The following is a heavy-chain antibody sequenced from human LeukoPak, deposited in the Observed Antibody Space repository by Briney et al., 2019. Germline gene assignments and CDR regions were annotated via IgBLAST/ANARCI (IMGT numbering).Heavy chain of an antibody. CDR3: ARGDRLPGYSAPVGDY. Sequence: ASVKVSCKASGGTFSSYAISWVRQAPGQGLEWMGRIIPILGIANYAQKFQGRVTMTMDTSTSTVYMELSSLRSEDTAVYYCARGDRLPGYSAPVGDYWGQGTLVTVSS. CDR2: IIPILGIA. J-gene: IGHJ4*02. CDR1: GGTFSSYA. D-gene: IGHD3-9*01. V-gene: IGHV1-69*04.